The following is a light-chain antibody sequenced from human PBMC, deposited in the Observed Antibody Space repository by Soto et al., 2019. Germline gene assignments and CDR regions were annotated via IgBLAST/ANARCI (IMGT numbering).Light chain of an antibody. J-gene: IGKJ4*01. CDR2: GAS. CDR3: QQYNNWRALT. Sequence: EIMMTQSPATLSVSPGERATLSCRVSQSVSSNLAWYQQKPSQAPRLLIYGASTRATGIPARFSGSGSGTEFTLTISSLQSEDFAVYYCQQYNNWRALTFGGGTKVEIK. CDR1: QSVSSN. V-gene: IGKV3-15*01.